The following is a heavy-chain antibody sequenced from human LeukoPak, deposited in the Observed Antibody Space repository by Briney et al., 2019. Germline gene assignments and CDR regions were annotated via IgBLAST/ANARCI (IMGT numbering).Heavy chain of an antibody. J-gene: IGHJ6*03. D-gene: IGHD3-9*01. V-gene: IGHV4-4*07. CDR1: GGSISSYY. CDR2: IYTSGST. Sequence: SETLSLTCTVSGGSISSYYWSWIRQPAGKGLEWIGRIYTSGSTNYNPSLKSRVTMSVDTSKNQFSLKLSSVTAADTAVYYCARDRGYDILTGYYKDIYYYYYMDVWRKGTTVTVSS. CDR3: ARDRGYDILTGYYKDIYYYYYMDV.